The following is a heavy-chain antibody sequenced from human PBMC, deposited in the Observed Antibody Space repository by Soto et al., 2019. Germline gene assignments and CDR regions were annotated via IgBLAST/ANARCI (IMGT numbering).Heavy chain of an antibody. CDR3: ARGAAVAGSGGFDA. CDR2: ITTTGRNT. D-gene: IGHD3-10*01. CDR1: GFTFISYG. Sequence: PGGSLSLSCAASGFTFISYGMTWVRQSPGKGLEWVSGITTTGRNTYYAESVKGRFTISRDNSKNVVYLQMNSLRAEDTGVYFCARGAAVAGSGGFDAWGQGTLVIVSS. V-gene: IGHV3-23*01. J-gene: IGHJ5*02.